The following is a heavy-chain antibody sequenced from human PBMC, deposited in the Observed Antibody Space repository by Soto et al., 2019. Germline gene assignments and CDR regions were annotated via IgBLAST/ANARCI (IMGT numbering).Heavy chain of an antibody. CDR3: ARGHAVDTAMVYYFDY. CDR1: GYTFTGYY. D-gene: IGHD5-18*01. CDR2: INPNSGGT. J-gene: IGHJ4*02. V-gene: IGHV1-2*02. Sequence: QVQLVQSGAEVKKPGASVKVSCKASGYTFTGYYMHWVRQAPGQGLEWMGWINPNSGGTNYAQKLQGRVTMTTDTSTSTAYMELRSLRSDDTAVYYCARGHAVDTAMVYYFDYWGQGTLVTVSS.